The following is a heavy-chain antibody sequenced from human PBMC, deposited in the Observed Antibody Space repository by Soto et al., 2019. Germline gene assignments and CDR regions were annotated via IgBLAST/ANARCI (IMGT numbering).Heavy chain of an antibody. CDR3: ARLAVAGSYDY. CDR2: MNHNSGNT. Sequence: QVQLVQSGAEVQKPGPSVKVSCKASVYTFTSYDINWVRQATGQGLEWMGWMNHNSGNTGYAQKLQGRVTMTRNSSISTAYMELSSLRSEDTAVYYCARLAVAGSYDYWGQGTLVTVSS. D-gene: IGHD6-19*01. CDR1: VYTFTSYD. J-gene: IGHJ4*02. V-gene: IGHV1-8*01.